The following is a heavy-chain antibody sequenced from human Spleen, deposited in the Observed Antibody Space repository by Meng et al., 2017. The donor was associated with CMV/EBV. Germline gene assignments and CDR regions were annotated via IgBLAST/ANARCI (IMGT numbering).Heavy chain of an antibody. CDR1: GGSISSSSYY. J-gene: IGHJ4*02. Sequence: TCTVSGGSISSSSYYWGWIRQPPGKGLEWIGSIYYSGSTYYNPSLKSRVTISVDTSKNQFSLKLSSVTAADTAVYYCARVDFGAFDYWGQGTLVTVSS. CDR2: IYYSGST. D-gene: IGHD3-16*01. CDR3: ARVDFGAFDY. V-gene: IGHV4-39*01.